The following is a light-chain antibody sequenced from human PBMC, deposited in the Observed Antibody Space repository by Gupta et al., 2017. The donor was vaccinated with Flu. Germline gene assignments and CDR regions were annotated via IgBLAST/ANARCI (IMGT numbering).Light chain of an antibody. CDR3: QQYKSYPLT. CDR2: KVS. CDR1: QSFSTY. J-gene: IGKJ4*01. Sequence: GDRVTITCRASQSFSTYLAWYQQKPGKAPRLLIYKVSNLESGVPSMFSASGSGTEFTLTISSLQPDDFATYYCQQYKSYPLTFGGGTKVEIK. V-gene: IGKV1-5*03.